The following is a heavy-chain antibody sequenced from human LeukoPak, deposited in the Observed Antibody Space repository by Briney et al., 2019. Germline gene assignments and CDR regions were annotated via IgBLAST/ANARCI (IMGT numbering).Heavy chain of an antibody. CDR3: AKDIGGDDGYYFDY. CDR2: ISWDGDNT. D-gene: IGHD5-24*01. CDR1: GFTVSSNY. V-gene: IGHV3-43D*03. Sequence: GGSLRLSCAASGFTVSSNYMSWVRQAPGKGLEWVSLISWDGDNTYYADSVKGRFTISRDSSKSSLYLKMNSLSPEDTAFYYCAKDIGGDDGYYFDYWGQGTLVTVSS. J-gene: IGHJ4*02.